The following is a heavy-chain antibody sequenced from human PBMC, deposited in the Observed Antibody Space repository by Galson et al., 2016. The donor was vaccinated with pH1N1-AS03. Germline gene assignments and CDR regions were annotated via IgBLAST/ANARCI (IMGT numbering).Heavy chain of an antibody. CDR2: ISASATDT. Sequence: SLRLSCAASGFTLSTFSMSWARQTPGRGLEWVSSISASATDTYYADSVKGRFTISRDNSRDTLYLQMSNLRAEDTAVYYCARRSPWSPVPTFYFDYWGQGTLVTVSS. CDR1: GFTLSTFS. J-gene: IGHJ4*02. V-gene: IGHV3-23*01. D-gene: IGHD4/OR15-4a*01. CDR3: ARRSPWSPVPTFYFDY.